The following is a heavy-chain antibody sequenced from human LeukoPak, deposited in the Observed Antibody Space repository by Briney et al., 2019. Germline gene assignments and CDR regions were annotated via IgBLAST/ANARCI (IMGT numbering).Heavy chain of an antibody. CDR1: DDSIGSHY. CDR2: IFYVGST. CDR3: ARDRGGAAAFDWFDP. Sequence: SETLSLTCTVSDDSIGSHYWSWIRQPPGKGLEWIGYIFYVGSTNYNPSLKSRVTISVDTSKNQFSLKLASVTAADTAVYYCARDRGGAAAFDWFDPWGQGTLVTVSS. D-gene: IGHD6-13*01. V-gene: IGHV4-59*11. J-gene: IGHJ5*02.